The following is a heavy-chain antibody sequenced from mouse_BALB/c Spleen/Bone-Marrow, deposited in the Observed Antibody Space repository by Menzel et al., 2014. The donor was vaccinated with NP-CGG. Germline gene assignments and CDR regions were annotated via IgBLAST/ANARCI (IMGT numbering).Heavy chain of an antibody. V-gene: IGHV14-3*02. D-gene: IGHD4-1*01. Sequence: VQLQQSGAGLVRPGASVKLSCTASGFNIKDTYMHWVKQRPEQGLEWIGRIDPANDYTKYDPKFQGTATITADTSSTTAYLQLSSLTSEDAAVYYCATLTWTFDYWGQGTTLAVSS. CDR2: IDPANDYT. J-gene: IGHJ2*01. CDR3: ATLTWTFDY. CDR1: GFNIKDTY.